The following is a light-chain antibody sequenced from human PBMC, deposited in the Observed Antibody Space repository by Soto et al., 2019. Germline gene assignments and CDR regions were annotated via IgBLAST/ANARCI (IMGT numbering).Light chain of an antibody. CDR3: HQYENWPQT. J-gene: IGKJ1*01. CDR1: QRITST. CDR2: RAS. V-gene: IGKV3-15*01. Sequence: THPPATLPCPPGERPTPPAGASQRITSTLAWYQQKLGQAPRLLIYRASTRATGIPARFSGSGSGTEFTLTISSLQSEDFALYYCHQYENWPQTFGQGTKVEI.